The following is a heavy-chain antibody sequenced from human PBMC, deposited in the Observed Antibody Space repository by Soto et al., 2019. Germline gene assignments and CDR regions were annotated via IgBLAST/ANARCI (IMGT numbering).Heavy chain of an antibody. CDR3: ARDCGYCSGSSWGGLDV. V-gene: IGHV3-53*02. Sequence: EVQLVETGGGLIQPGGSLRLSCAASGFTVSSSYMSWVRQAPGKGLEWVSVIYSGGSTFYADSVKGQFTISKDNSKNTLYLQMNSLRAEDTALYYCARDCGYCSGSSWGGLDVWGQGTAVTVSS. J-gene: IGHJ6*02. CDR2: IYSGGST. CDR1: GFTVSSSY. D-gene: IGHD2-2*03.